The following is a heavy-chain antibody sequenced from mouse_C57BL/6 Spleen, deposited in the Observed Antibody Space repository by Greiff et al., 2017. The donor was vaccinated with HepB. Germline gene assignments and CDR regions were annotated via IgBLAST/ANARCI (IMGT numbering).Heavy chain of an antibody. CDR3: ARDSFDY. Sequence: QVQLQQSGPGLVQPSQSLSISCTASGFSFTSYGVHWVRQSPGKGLEWLGVICSGGSTDYNAAFITRRSISKDNSKRQVICKQNSLQADDTAIYYWARDSFDYWGQGTTLTVSS. CDR1: GFSFTSYG. CDR2: ICSGGST. V-gene: IGHV2-2*01. J-gene: IGHJ2*01.